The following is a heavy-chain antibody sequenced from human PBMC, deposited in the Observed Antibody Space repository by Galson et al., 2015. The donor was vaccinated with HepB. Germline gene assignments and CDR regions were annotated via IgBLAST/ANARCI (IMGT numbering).Heavy chain of an antibody. Sequence: SLRLSCAASGFTFSSYSMNWVRQAPGKGLEWVSSISSSSSYIYYADSVKGRFTISRDNAKNSLYLQMNSLRAEDTAVYYCARDCPYYYEDRGGGCWFDPWGQGTLVTVSS. CDR3: ARDCPYYYEDRGGGCWFDP. CDR1: GFTFSSYS. D-gene: IGHD3-10*01. J-gene: IGHJ5*02. V-gene: IGHV3-21*01. CDR2: ISSSSSYI.